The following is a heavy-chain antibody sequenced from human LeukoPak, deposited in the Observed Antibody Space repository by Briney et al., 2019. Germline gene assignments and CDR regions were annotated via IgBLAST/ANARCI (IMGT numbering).Heavy chain of an antibody. V-gene: IGHV4-59*01. D-gene: IGHD4-11*01. J-gene: IGHJ4*02. CDR2: ISYSGST. Sequence: SETLSLTCTVSGGSISSYYWSWIRQPPRKGLEWIGYISYSGSTNYNPSLKSRVTISGDTSKNQFSLKLSSVTAADTALYYCTGATGTGYFDYWGQGTPVTVSS. CDR1: GGSISSYY. CDR3: TGATGTGYFDY.